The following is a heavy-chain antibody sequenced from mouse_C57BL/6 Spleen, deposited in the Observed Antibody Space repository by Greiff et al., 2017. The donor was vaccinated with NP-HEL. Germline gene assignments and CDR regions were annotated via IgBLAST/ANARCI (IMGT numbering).Heavy chain of an antibody. Sequence: VQLQESGAELVKPGASVKISCKASGYAFSSYWMNWVKQRPGKGLEWIGQIYPGDGDTNYNGKFKGKATLTADKSSSTAYMQLSSLTSEDSAVYFCARHDYPLAMDYWGQGTSVTVSS. CDR2: IYPGDGDT. CDR1: GYAFSSYW. CDR3: ARHDYPLAMDY. J-gene: IGHJ4*01. V-gene: IGHV1-80*01. D-gene: IGHD2-4*01.